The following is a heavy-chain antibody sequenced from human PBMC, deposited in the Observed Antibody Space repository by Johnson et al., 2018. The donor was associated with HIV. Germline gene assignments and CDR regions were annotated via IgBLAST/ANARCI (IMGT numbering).Heavy chain of an antibody. CDR1: GFMFSDYW. Sequence: VQLVESGGGVVQPGGSLRLSCVASGFMFSDYWMTWVRQAPGKGLEWVANIKQDGSEKYYLDSVKGRFTTSRDNAKSSLYLQMNSLRAEDTAVYYCARGLTRVQVDIWGQGTMVTVSS. CDR3: ARGLTRVQVDI. J-gene: IGHJ3*02. D-gene: IGHD4/OR15-4a*01. V-gene: IGHV3-7*02. CDR2: IKQDGSEK.